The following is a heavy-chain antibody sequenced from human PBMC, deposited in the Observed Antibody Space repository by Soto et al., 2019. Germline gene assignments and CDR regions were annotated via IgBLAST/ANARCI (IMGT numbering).Heavy chain of an antibody. V-gene: IGHV4-30-4*01. CDR2: IFHSGST. CDR1: GGSISSGDYY. CDR3: ARDRYYGSGTYYNFYSGMDV. D-gene: IGHD3-10*01. J-gene: IGHJ6*02. Sequence: SETLSLTCTVSGGSISSGDYYWTWVRQPPVKGLEWIGNIFHSGSTYYTPSLQSRVTISLDTSKNHFSLKLSSVTPADTAVYYCARDRYYGSGTYYNFYSGMDVWGQGTTVTVSS.